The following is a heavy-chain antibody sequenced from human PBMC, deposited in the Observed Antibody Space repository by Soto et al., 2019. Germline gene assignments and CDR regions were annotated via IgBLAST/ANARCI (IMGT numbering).Heavy chain of an antibody. J-gene: IGHJ5*02. Sequence: ASVKVSCKASGYTFTRYTMNWVRQAPGQRLEWMGWINPDNGNTKSSRKFQDRVIITRDTSASTAYMDLSSLRSEDTAVYYCARGIATGQLDPWGQGTLVTVSS. CDR2: INPDNGNT. CDR1: GYTFTRYT. CDR3: ARGIATGQLDP. V-gene: IGHV1-3*01. D-gene: IGHD2-15*01.